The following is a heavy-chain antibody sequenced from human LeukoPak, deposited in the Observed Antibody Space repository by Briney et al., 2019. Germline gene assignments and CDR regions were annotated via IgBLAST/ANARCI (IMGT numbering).Heavy chain of an antibody. J-gene: IGHJ4*02. CDR3: AREGAGSYSDY. D-gene: IGHD1-26*01. Sequence: PGGSLRLSCAASGFTFSSYSMNWVRQAPGKGLEWVSSISSSSSYIYYAASVKGRFTISRDNAKNSLYLQMNSLRAEDTAVYYCAREGAGSYSDYWGQGTLVTVSS. CDR1: GFTFSSYS. CDR2: ISSSSSYI. V-gene: IGHV3-21*01.